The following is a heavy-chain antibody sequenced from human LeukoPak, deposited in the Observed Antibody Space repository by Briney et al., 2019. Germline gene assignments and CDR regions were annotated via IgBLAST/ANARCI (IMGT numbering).Heavy chain of an antibody. CDR1: GGSISTYY. D-gene: IGHD2-2*01. Sequence: SETLSLTCTVSGGSISTYYWSWIRQPPGKGLEWIGYIYYTGSTNYNPSLKSRVTISVDTSKNQFSLKLSSVTAADTALYYCARGLGYCSSTSCYQAFDIWGQGTMVIVSP. CDR2: IYYTGST. CDR3: ARGLGYCSSTSCYQAFDI. J-gene: IGHJ3*02. V-gene: IGHV4-59*01.